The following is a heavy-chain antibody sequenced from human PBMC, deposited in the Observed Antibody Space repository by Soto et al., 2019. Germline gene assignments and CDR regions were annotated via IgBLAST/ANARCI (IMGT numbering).Heavy chain of an antibody. V-gene: IGHV5-51*01. CDR1: GYXFTSYW. Sequence: PXEXLKISCKCSGYXFTSYWIVWVRHMPGKGLEWMGIIYPGDSDTRYSPSFQVQVTISAEKSIRTAYLQWISLKPSDTAMYYCARQPSYGSVYFDYWGQGTLGTVSS. J-gene: IGHJ4*02. CDR3: ARQPSYGSVYFDY. D-gene: IGHD5-18*01. CDR2: IYPGDSDT.